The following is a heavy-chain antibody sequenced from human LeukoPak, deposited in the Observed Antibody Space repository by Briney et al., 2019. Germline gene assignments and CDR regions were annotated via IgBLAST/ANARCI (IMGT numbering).Heavy chain of an antibody. D-gene: IGHD6-19*01. CDR1: GGSFSGYY. V-gene: IGHV4-34*01. J-gene: IGHJ4*02. CDR2: INHSGST. Sequence: PSETLSLTCAVYGGSFSGYYWSWIRQPPGKGLEWIGEINHSGSTNYNPSFKSRVTISVDTSKNQFSLKLSSVTAADTAVYYCARGLPGLGNGWYSGKSYYFDYWGQGTLVTVSS. CDR3: ARGLPGLGNGWYSGKSYYFDY.